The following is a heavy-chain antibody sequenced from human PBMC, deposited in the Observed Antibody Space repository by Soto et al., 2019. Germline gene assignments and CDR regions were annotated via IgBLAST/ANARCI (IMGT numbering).Heavy chain of an antibody. CDR3: TRDIHHNWFDA. V-gene: IGHV3-74*01. D-gene: IGHD2-21*01. CDR1: GATFANYW. J-gene: IGHJ5*02. CDR2: ISNDGSDI. Sequence: EVHVVESGGGLVQPGGSLRLSCEASGATFANYWMHWVRQVPGKRLVWVSRISNDGSDITYADSVKGRFTASRDNTKNIVFLHMTYLSVENTAVYYCTRDIHHNWFDAWGQGTLVSVSS.